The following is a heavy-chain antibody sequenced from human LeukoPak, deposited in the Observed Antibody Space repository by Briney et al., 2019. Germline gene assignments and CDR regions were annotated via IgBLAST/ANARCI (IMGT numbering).Heavy chain of an antibody. Sequence: PGGSLRLSCAASGLTFSSSWMGWARQAPGKGLEWVANIKEDGSWKHYAVSVQGRFTISRDNAKNSLYLQMNSLRAEDTAVYYCARLSPGTGPYYGMDVWGQGTTVTVSS. CDR1: GLTFSSSW. CDR3: ARLSPGTGPYYGMDV. D-gene: IGHD1-1*01. J-gene: IGHJ6*02. CDR2: IKEDGSWK. V-gene: IGHV3-7*01.